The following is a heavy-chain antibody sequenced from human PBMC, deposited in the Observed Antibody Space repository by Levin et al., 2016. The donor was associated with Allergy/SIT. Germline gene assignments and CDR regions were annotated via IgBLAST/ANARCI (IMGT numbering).Heavy chain of an antibody. CDR3: AREPRGIGYYYYGMDV. CDR1: GGTFSSYT. V-gene: IGHV1-69*04. J-gene: IGHJ6*02. D-gene: IGHD3-3*01. Sequence: SVKVSCKASGGTFSSYTISWVRQAPGQGLEWMGRIIPILGIANYAQKFQGRVTITADKSTSTAYMELSSLRSEDTAVYYCAREPRGIGYYYYGMDVWGQGTTVTVSS. CDR2: IIPILGIA.